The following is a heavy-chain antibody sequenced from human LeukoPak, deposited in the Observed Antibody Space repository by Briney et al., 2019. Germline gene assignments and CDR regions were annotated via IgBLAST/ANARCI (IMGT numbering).Heavy chain of an antibody. CDR1: GVSISSYC. V-gene: IGHV4-59*01. Sequence: SETLSFTCTVYGVSISSYCWIWLRQAPGQGREWRGITYYGGSTNYDPYLKSRVTISVDTSKSPFSLKLSSVTAADTAVYYCARGGRVRGDSSGYYSLPKRSPRFDYWGQGTLVTVSS. J-gene: IGHJ4*02. CDR3: ARGGRVRGDSSGYYSLPKRSPRFDY. D-gene: IGHD3-22*01. CDR2: TYYGGST.